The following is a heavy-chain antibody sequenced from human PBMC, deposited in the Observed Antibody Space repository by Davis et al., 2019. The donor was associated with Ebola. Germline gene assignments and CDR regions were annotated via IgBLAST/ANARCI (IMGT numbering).Heavy chain of an antibody. CDR1: GGTFSSYA. J-gene: IGHJ5*02. D-gene: IGHD6-6*01. Sequence: ASVKVSCKASGGTFSSYAISWVRQAPGQRLEWMGWINAGNGDTKYSQKFRDRVTITRDTSASTSYMELSSLRSEDTAVYYCARDRGIAARLHWFDPWGQGTLVSVSS. CDR3: ARDRGIAARLHWFDP. V-gene: IGHV1-3*01. CDR2: INAGNGDT.